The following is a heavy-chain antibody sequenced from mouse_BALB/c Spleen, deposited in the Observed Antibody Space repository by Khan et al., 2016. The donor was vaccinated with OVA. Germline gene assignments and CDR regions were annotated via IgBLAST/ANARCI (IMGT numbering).Heavy chain of an antibody. CDR1: GFSLTNYG. Sequence: QVQLKESGPGLVAPSQSLYITCTISGFSLTNYGIHWVRQPPGKGLEWVAVIWSDGSKTYNSVLKSRPSISKNNAKSQVFLKMNSLLTDDTAMYYCARQPYYHYYVMAYWGQGTSVTVSS. CDR2: IWSDGSK. J-gene: IGHJ4*01. V-gene: IGHV2-6-1*01. D-gene: IGHD2-10*01. CDR3: ARQPYYHYYVMAY.